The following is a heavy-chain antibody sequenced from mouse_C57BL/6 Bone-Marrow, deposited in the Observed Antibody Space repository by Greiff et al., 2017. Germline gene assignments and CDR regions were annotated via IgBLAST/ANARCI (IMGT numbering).Heavy chain of an antibody. CDR1: GFTFSSYA. CDR2: ISSGGDYI. J-gene: IGHJ4*01. V-gene: IGHV5-9-1*02. D-gene: IGHD3-2*02. Sequence: EVKLVESGEGLVKPGGSLKLSCAASGFTFSSYAMSWVRQTPEQRLEWVAYISSGGDYINYADTVKGRFTISRDNARNTLYLQMSRLKSEDTAMYYCTRVGGSYAMDYWGQGTSVTVSS. CDR3: TRVGGSYAMDY.